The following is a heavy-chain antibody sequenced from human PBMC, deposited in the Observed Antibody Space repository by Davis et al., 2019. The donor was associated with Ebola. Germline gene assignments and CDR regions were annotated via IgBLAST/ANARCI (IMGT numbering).Heavy chain of an antibody. J-gene: IGHJ4*02. CDR3: ARREYSSSWYGY. CDR1: GGSFSGYY. V-gene: IGHV4-34*01. Sequence: SETLSLTCAVYGGSFSGYYWSWIRQPPGKGLEWIGEINHSGSTNYNPSLKSRVTISVDTSKNQFSLKLSSVTAADTAVYYCARREYSSSWYGYWGQGTLVTVSS. D-gene: IGHD6-13*01. CDR2: INHSGST.